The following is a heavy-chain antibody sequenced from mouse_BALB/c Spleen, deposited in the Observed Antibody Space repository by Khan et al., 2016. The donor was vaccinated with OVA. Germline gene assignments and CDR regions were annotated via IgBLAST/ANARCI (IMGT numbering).Heavy chain of an antibody. J-gene: IGHJ3*01. Sequence: EVELVESGGDLVKPGGSLKLSCAASGFTFSTYGMSWVRQTPDKRLEWVATVSTGGGSTYYPDSVKGRFTISRDNAKNTLYLQMSGLKSEDTAMFYCTRLAYYYDSEGVAYWGQGTLVTVSA. CDR1: GFTFSTYG. D-gene: IGHD1-1*01. V-gene: IGHV5-6*01. CDR2: VSTGGGST. CDR3: TRLAYYYDSEGVAY.